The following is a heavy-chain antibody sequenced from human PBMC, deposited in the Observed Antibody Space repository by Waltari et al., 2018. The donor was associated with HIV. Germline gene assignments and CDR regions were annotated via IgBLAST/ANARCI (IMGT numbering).Heavy chain of an antibody. D-gene: IGHD5-12*01. J-gene: IGHJ4*02. V-gene: IGHV3-30*18. CDR2: ISNDRTNK. CDR1: GFTFSNYG. Sequence: QVQLVESGGGVVQPGRSLRLSCVASGFTFSNYGIQGVRQAPGKGLEWVAVISNDRTNKFNADPVKGRFTNSRDNSKNTLYLQMNSLRAEDTAVYYCAKDLWDGYKSPLDYWGQGTLVTVSS. CDR3: AKDLWDGYKSPLDY.